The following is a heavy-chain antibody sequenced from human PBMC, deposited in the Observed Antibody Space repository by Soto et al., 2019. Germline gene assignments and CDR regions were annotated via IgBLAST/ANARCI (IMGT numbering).Heavy chain of an antibody. V-gene: IGHV3-23*01. J-gene: IGHJ6*02. CDR3: AKVHYDSSAYPINYYYYHGMDV. Sequence: EVQLLESGGGLVQPGGSLRLSCAAAGFTFNNFAMTWVRQAPGKGLEYVASITSSGGSTYYADSVKGRFTISRDYSRDPVHLQMRSLRAEDTAVYYCAKVHYDSSAYPINYYYYHGMDVWGQGTTVTVSS. D-gene: IGHD3-22*01. CDR1: GFTFNNFA. CDR2: ITSSGGST.